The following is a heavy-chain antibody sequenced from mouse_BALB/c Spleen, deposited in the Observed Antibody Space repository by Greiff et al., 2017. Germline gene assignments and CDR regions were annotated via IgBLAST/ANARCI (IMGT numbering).Heavy chain of an antibody. CDR2: ISSGGSYT. J-gene: IGHJ2*01. V-gene: IGHV5-6*01. CDR3: ASGGKYGDQGDFDY. Sequence: DVHLVESGGGLVQPGGSLKLSCAASGFTFSSYTMSWVRQTPEKRLEWVATISSGGSYTYYPDSVKGRFTISRDNAKNTLYLQMSSLKSEDTAMYYCASGGKYGDQGDFDYWGQGTTLTVSS. CDR1: GFTFSSYT. D-gene: IGHD2-10*02.